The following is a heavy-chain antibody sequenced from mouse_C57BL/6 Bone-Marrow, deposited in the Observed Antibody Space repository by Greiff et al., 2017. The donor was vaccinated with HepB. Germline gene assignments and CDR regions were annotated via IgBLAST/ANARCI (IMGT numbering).Heavy chain of an antibody. J-gene: IGHJ3*01. CDR3: AREEGLRSNWDWFAY. CDR2: IYPGSGST. V-gene: IGHV1-55*01. D-gene: IGHD4-1*02. Sequence: QVQLQQPGAELVKPGASVKMSCKASGYTFTSYWITWVKQRPGPGLEWIGDIYPGSGSTNYHEKFKSKATLTVDTSSSTSYMQLSSLTSEDSAVDYCAREEGLRSNWDWFAYWGQGTLVTVSA. CDR1: GYTFTSYW.